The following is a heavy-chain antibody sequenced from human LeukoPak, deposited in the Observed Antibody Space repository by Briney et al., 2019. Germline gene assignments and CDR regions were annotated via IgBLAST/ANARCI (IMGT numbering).Heavy chain of an antibody. CDR3: ARDSGIAAAGRPSSYFDY. CDR1: GYTSTDDY. V-gene: IGHV1-46*01. D-gene: IGHD6-13*01. Sequence: ASVKVSCKASGYTSTDDYIHWVRQAPGQGLEWMGIINPSGGSTSYAQKFQGRVTMTRDTSTSTVYMELSSLRSEDTAVYYCARDSGIAAAGRPSSYFDYWGQGTLVTVSS. CDR2: INPSGGST. J-gene: IGHJ4*02.